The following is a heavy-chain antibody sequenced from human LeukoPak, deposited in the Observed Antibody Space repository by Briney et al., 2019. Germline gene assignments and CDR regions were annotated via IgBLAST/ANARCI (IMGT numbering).Heavy chain of an antibody. CDR2: ISYDETDE. Sequence: PGRSLRLSCAASGFTFSAFVMHWVRQAPGKGLEWVAVISYDETDEYYAESVKGRFTISRDNPKNTLYLQMNNLKPEDTAVYYCARDAPGIKVAGHCDFWSQGTLVTVSS. J-gene: IGHJ4*02. CDR1: GFTFSAFV. CDR3: ARDAPGIKVAGHCDF. V-gene: IGHV3-30-3*01. D-gene: IGHD6-19*01.